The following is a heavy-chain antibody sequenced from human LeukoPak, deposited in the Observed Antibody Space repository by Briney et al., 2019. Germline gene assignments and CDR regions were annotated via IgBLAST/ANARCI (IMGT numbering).Heavy chain of an antibody. V-gene: IGHV3-21*01. Sequence: KPGGSLRLSCAASGFTFSTSYMSWVRQAPGKGLEWVSSISSYGDYIFYADSVKGRFTMSRDNADNSLYLQMNSLRAEDTAVYYCARPFRTYCGGDCNRTFDYWGQGTLVTVSS. CDR1: GFTFSTSY. D-gene: IGHD2-21*02. J-gene: IGHJ4*02. CDR3: ARPFRTYCGGDCNRTFDY. CDR2: ISSYGDYI.